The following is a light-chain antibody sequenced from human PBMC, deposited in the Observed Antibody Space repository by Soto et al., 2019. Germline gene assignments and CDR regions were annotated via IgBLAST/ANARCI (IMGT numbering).Light chain of an antibody. CDR1: QNVGGY. V-gene: IGKV3-11*01. CDR2: DAS. CDR3: QQRNSWLLT. J-gene: IGKJ4*01. Sequence: EIVFTQSPATLSLYPGERATLSCRASQNVGGYLAWYQQKPGQAPRLLISDASNRAAGIPARFSGIGSGTDFTLTISSLEPEDFVVYYCQQRNSWLLTFGGGTKV.